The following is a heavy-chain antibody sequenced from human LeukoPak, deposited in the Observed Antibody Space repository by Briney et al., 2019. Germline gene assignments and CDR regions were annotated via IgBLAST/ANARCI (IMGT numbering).Heavy chain of an antibody. J-gene: IGHJ4*02. CDR2: ISGSSSYI. V-gene: IGHV3-21*01. D-gene: IGHD4-17*01. CDR1: GFTFSSYS. CDR3: ARGYYGDPSQVYYFDY. Sequence: PGGSLRLSCAGSGFTFSSYSMNWVRQAPGKGLEWVSSISGSSSYIYYADSVKGRFTISRDNVKNSLYLQMNSLRAEDTAVYYCARGYYGDPSQVYYFDYWGQGTLVTVSS.